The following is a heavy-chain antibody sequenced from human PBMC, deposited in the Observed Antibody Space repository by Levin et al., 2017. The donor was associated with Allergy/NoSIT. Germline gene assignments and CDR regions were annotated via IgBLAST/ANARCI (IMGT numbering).Heavy chain of an antibody. D-gene: IGHD6-19*01. CDR2: ISYDGSNK. CDR1: GFTFSSYA. CDR3: ARELPLPIAVAFDY. V-gene: IGHV3-30-3*01. Sequence: SCAASGFTFSSYAMHWVRQAPGKGLEWVAVISYDGSNKYYADSVKGRFTISRDNSKNTLYLQMNSLRAEDTAVYYCARELPLPIAVAFDYWGQGTLVTVSS. J-gene: IGHJ4*02.